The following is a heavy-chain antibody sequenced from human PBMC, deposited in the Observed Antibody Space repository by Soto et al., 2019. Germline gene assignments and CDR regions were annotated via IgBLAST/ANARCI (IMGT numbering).Heavy chain of an antibody. D-gene: IGHD1-26*01. CDR1: GYSFTSYW. J-gene: IGHJ6*02. Sequence: GESLKISCKGSGYSFTSYWISWVRQMPGKGLEWMGRIDPSDSYTNYSPSFQGHVTISADKSISTAYLQWSSLKASDTAMYYCARHLKASGLIEDGWGLTDGMDVWGQGTTVTVSS. V-gene: IGHV5-10-1*01. CDR3: ARHLKASGLIEDGWGLTDGMDV. CDR2: IDPSDSYT.